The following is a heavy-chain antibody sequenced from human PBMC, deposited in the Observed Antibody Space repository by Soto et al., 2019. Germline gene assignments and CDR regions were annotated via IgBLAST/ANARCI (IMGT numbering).Heavy chain of an antibody. V-gene: IGHV3-23*01. CDR3: AKESIAAAGSRPKNDY. D-gene: IGHD6-13*01. Sequence: PGGSLRLSCAASGFTFSSYAMSWVRQAPGKGLEWVSAISGSGGSTYYADSVKGRFTISRDNSKNTLYLQMNSLRAEDTAVYYCAKESIAAAGSRPKNDYWGQGTLVTVSS. CDR2: ISGSGGST. J-gene: IGHJ4*02. CDR1: GFTFSSYA.